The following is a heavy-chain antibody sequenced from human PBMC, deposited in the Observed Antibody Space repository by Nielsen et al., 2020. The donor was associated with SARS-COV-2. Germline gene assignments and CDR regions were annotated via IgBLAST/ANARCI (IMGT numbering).Heavy chain of an antibody. V-gene: IGHV4-4*02. D-gene: IGHD3-10*01. CDR3: ARDATYYYGSGSYYNWFDP. J-gene: IGHJ5*02. Sequence: VRQAPGKGLEWIGEIYHSGSTNYNPSPKSRVTISVDKSKNQFSLKLSSVTAADTAVYYCARDATYYYGSGSYYNWFDPWGQGTLVTVS. CDR2: IYHSGST.